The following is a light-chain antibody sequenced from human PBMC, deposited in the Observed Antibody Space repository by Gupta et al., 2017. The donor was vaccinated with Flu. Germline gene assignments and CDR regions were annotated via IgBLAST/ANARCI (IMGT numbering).Light chain of an antibody. Sequence: EIVLTQSPTTLSFSPGERATLSCRASQSVSNLLAWYQQKPGQAPRLLIYDASNRATGISARFSGSGSGTDFTLTISSLEPEDFAVYYCHQRSNWPITFGQGTRLEIK. CDR1: QSVSNL. V-gene: IGKV3-11*01. CDR2: DAS. CDR3: HQRSNWPIT. J-gene: IGKJ5*01.